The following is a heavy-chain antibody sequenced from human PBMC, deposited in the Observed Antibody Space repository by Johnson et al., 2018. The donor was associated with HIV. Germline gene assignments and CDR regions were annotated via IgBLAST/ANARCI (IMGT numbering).Heavy chain of an antibody. D-gene: IGHD6-19*01. CDR1: GFTFSTYG. CDR2: MWYDGSNK. V-gene: IGHV3-33*01. J-gene: IGHJ3*02. Sequence: QVQLVESGGGVVQPGRSLRLSCAASGFTFSTYGMHWVRQAPGKGLEWVAVMWYDGSNKYYADFVKGRFIISRDNSKNMTNLQMNGLSGEDTADYYCVRDQGSGWPTNAFDIWGQGTRVTVSS. CDR3: VRDQGSGWPTNAFDI.